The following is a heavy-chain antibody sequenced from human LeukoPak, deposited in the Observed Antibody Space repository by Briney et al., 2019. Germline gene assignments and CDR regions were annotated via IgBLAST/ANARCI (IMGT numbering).Heavy chain of an antibody. V-gene: IGHV3-74*01. J-gene: IGHJ4*02. D-gene: IGHD3-9*01. CDR2: INHDSTGP. CDR1: GFSFSGYW. CDR3: ARAGPDWRIDS. Sequence: GGSPRLSCAASGFSFSGYWMHWVRQAPGKGLVWVALINHDSTGPNYADSLKGRFSIPRDNAKDTLYLQMNSLRAEDTAVYYCARAGPDWRIDSWGQGTLVTVSS.